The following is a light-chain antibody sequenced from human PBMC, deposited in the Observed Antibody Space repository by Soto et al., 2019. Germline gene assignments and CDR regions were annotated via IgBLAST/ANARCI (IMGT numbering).Light chain of an antibody. CDR2: RNN. V-gene: IGLV1-47*01. CDR1: SSNIGSNY. Sequence: HSVLTQPPSASGTPGQRVTISCSGSSSNIGSNYLYWYQQLPGTAPKLLIYRNNERPSGVPDRFSGSKSGTSASLAISGLRSEDEADYYCAAWDDSLSAVVFGGGTKLTVL. J-gene: IGLJ2*01. CDR3: AAWDDSLSAVV.